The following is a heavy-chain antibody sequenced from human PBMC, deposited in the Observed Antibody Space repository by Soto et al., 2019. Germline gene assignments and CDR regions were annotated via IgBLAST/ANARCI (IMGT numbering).Heavy chain of an antibody. CDR1: GFTFSSYA. CDR2: ISSNGGST. CDR3: VKATVSIAVAGPYYYYGMDV. Sequence: GGSLRLSCSASGFTFSSYAMHWVRQAPGKGLEYVSAISSNGGSTYYADSVKGRFTISRDNSKNTLYLQMSSLRAKDTAVYYCVKATVSIAVAGPYYYYGMDVWGQGTTVTVSS. D-gene: IGHD6-19*01. J-gene: IGHJ6*02. V-gene: IGHV3-64D*06.